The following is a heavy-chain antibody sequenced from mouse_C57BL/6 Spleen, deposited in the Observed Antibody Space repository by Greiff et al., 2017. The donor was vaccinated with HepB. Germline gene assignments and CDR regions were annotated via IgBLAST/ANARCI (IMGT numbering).Heavy chain of an antibody. CDR1: GYTFTNYW. V-gene: IGHV1-63*01. J-gene: IGHJ1*03. CDR3: ASYDYGYFDV. Sequence: QVHVKQSGAELVRPGTSVKMSCKASGYTFTNYWIGWAKQRPGHGREWIGDIYPGGGYTNYNEKFKGKATLTADKSSSTAYMQFSSLTSEDSAIYYCASYDYGYFDVWGTGTTVTVSS. D-gene: IGHD2-4*01. CDR2: IYPGGGYT.